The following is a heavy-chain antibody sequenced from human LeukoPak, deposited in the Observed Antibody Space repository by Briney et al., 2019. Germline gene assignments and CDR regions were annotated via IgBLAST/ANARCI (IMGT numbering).Heavy chain of an antibody. CDR1: GYTFTSYG. D-gene: IGHD6-13*01. Sequence: ASVKVSCKASGYTFTSYGISWVRQAPGQGLEWMGWISAYNGSTNYAQKLQGRVTMTTDTSTSTAYMELRSLRSDDTAVYYCARSPQQLVPFDYWGQGTLVTVSS. V-gene: IGHV1-18*04. CDR2: ISAYNGST. CDR3: ARSPQQLVPFDY. J-gene: IGHJ4*02.